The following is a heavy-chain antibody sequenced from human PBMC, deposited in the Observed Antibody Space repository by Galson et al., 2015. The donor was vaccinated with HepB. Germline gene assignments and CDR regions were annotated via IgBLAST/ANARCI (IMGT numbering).Heavy chain of an antibody. Sequence: SLRLSCAASGFTFSRYGMHWVRQAPGKGLEWVAVIWYDGSNKYYADSVKGRFTISRDNSKNTLYLQMNSLRAEDTAVYYCARDGAVGLELWGRGSAFDIWGQGTMVTVSS. CDR2: IWYDGSNK. CDR1: GFTFSRYG. D-gene: IGHD3-16*01. V-gene: IGHV3-33*01. CDR3: ARDGAVGLELWGRGSAFDI. J-gene: IGHJ3*02.